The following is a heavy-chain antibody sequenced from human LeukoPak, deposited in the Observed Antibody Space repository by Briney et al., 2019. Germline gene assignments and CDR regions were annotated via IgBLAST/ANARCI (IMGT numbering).Heavy chain of an antibody. Sequence: ASVKVSCKASGYTFTGYYMHWVRQAPGQGLEWMGWINPNSGGTNYAQKFQGRVTMTRDTSISTAYMELSGLRSDDTAVYYCARDPPIMYYGSGSYSDAFDIWGQGTMVTVSS. CDR1: GYTFTGYY. D-gene: IGHD3-10*01. CDR2: INPNSGGT. J-gene: IGHJ3*02. CDR3: ARDPPIMYYGSGSYSDAFDI. V-gene: IGHV1-2*02.